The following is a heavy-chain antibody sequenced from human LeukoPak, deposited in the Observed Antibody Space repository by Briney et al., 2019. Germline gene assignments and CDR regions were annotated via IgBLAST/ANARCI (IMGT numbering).Heavy chain of an antibody. D-gene: IGHD4-17*01. CDR3: ARDLYGDLGVGY. CDR1: GFTFSSYG. Sequence: GGSLRPSCAASGFTFSSYGMHWVRQTPGKGLEWVAIIWSDGGNKYYADSVKGRFTISRDNSKNTLYLQMNSLRAEDTAVYYCARDLYGDLGVGYWGQGTLVTVSS. CDR2: IWSDGGNK. J-gene: IGHJ4*02. V-gene: IGHV3-33*01.